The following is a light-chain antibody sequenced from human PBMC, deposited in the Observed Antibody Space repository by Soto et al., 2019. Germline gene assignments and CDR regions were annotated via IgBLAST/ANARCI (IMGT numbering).Light chain of an antibody. CDR3: QLVHILPWT. Sequence: DIQMNQSPSSLSASVGDRVTITCQASQDITNHLHWYQQKPGKAPKLLIYDASNLETGVPSRFRRSGFGTDFNLIINNLQPEYFATYLCQLVHILPWTFGQGTKVEIK. CDR2: DAS. CDR1: QDITNH. J-gene: IGKJ1*01. V-gene: IGKV1-33*01.